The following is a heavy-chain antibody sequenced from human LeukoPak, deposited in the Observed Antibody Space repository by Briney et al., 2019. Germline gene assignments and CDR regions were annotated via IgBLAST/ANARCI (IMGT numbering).Heavy chain of an antibody. Sequence: GGSLSLSCAASGFTFSSYDMSWVRQAPGKGLEWVAAISGSGGSTYYAASVKGRFTISRDKSKNTLYLKMSSVTAEDTAVYYCARVLRFLEGLEYFDYWGQGTLVTVSS. CDR1: GFTFSSYD. CDR3: ARVLRFLEGLEYFDY. V-gene: IGHV3-23*01. D-gene: IGHD3-3*01. CDR2: ISGSGGST. J-gene: IGHJ4*02.